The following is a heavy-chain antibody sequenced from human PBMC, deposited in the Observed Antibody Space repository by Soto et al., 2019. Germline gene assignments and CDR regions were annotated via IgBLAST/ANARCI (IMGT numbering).Heavy chain of an antibody. Sequence: EVRLVESGGDLVKSGGSLRLSCVGSGFLFRNYEMNWVRQAPGKGLEWLAHISTTGGHVSESDSVKGRFTISRDNTKHTLYLQMNSLDSEDTGVYYCTAAGVRGVVLSGMDVWGQGTAVTVSS. CDR3: TAAGVRGVVLSGMDV. J-gene: IGHJ6*02. D-gene: IGHD3-10*01. V-gene: IGHV3-48*03. CDR2: ISTTGGHV. CDR1: GFLFRNYE.